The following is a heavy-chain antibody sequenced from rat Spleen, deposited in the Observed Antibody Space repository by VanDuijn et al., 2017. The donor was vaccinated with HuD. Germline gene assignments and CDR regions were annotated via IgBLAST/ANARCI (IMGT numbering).Heavy chain of an antibody. CDR2: ISTGGANT. Sequence: EVQLVESGGGLVQPGRSLKLSCAASGFTFSSFPMAWVRQAPTKGLEWIASISTGGANTYYRDSVKGRFTISRDNAKNIQYLQMDSLRSEDTATYYCTTGGSYYGYGFDYWGQGVMVTVSS. V-gene: IGHV5S13*01. J-gene: IGHJ2*01. D-gene: IGHD1-7*01. CDR3: TTGGSYYGYGFDY. CDR1: GFTFSSFP.